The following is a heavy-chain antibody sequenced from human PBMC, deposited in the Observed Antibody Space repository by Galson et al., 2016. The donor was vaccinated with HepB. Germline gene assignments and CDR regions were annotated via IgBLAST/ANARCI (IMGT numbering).Heavy chain of an antibody. CDR2: IKQDGSEK. Sequence: SLRLSCAVSSFMSNYWMSWVRQAPGKGLEWVANIKQDGSEKHYVDSVKGRFTISRDNAKNSLYLQMNSLRVDDTAVYYCARVLGGSTTSTMDAWGQGTTVTVSS. D-gene: IGHD1-26*01. CDR1: SFMSNYW. V-gene: IGHV3-7*01. J-gene: IGHJ6*02. CDR3: ARVLGGSTTSTMDA.